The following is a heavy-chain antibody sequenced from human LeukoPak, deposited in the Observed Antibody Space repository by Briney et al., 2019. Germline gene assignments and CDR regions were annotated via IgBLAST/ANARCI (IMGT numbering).Heavy chain of an antibody. CDR2: IITDGSST. CDR1: GFTFSTYW. D-gene: IGHD6-19*01. Sequence: PGGSLRLPCAAPGFTFSTYWMHWVRQAPGKGLVWVSRIITDGSSTGYADSVKGRFTISRDNAKNTLYLQMNSLRAEDTAVYYCAREDVNIAVAASGPFDIWGQGTMVTVSS. J-gene: IGHJ3*02. V-gene: IGHV3-74*01. CDR3: AREDVNIAVAASGPFDI.